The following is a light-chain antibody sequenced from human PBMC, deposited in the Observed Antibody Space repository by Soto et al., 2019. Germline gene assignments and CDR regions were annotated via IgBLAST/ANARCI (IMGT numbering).Light chain of an antibody. CDR3: GSYTRGSSWV. CDR2: EVT. V-gene: IGLV2-14*01. CDR1: SSDVGGYKC. Sequence: QSALTQPASVSGSPGQSITISCTGTSSDVGGYKCVSWYQHHPGKAPKLLIYEVTNRPSGVSNRFSGSKSANTASLTISGLQAEDEASYYCGSYTRGSSWVFGGGTKLTVL. J-gene: IGLJ3*02.